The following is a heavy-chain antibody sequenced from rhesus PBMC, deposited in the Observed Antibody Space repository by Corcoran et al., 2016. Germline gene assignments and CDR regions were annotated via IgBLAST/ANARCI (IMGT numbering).Heavy chain of an antibody. D-gene: IGHD1-44*01. V-gene: IGHV4-173*01. CDR1: GGAISSHY. J-gene: IGHJ5-1*01. CDR3: ASHGGTYTVRFDV. Sequence: QLQLQESGPGRVKPSETLSPTGGVSGGAISSHYWSWIRQPPGKGLEGIGRMSGSSGRTDYNPSLKSRVTMSRDTSKNQFSLKLTSVTAADTAVYYCASHGGTYTVRFDVWGAGVLVSVSS. CDR2: MSGSSGRT.